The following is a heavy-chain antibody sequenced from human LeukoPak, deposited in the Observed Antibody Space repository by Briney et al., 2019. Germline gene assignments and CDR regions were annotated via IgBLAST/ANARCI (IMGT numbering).Heavy chain of an antibody. Sequence: GGSLRLSCTASGFTFDDFSIHWVRQTPGKGLEWVSLISKYGDRTYYADSVKGRFTISRDNAKNSLYLQMNSLRAEDTAVYYCARPRNLRRDAFDIWGQGTMVTVSS. D-gene: IGHD2/OR15-2a*01. CDR2: ISKYGDRT. CDR1: GFTFDDFS. V-gene: IGHV3-43*01. J-gene: IGHJ3*02. CDR3: ARPRNLRRDAFDI.